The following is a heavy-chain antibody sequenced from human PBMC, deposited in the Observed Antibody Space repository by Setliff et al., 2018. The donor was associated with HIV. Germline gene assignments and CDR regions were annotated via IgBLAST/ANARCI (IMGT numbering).Heavy chain of an antibody. Sequence: PGGSLRLSCAASGFIFSSYSMQWVRQAPGKRLEYVASISGNGGSTYHANSVKGRFTISRDNSKNTLYLQMGSLRAEDTAVYYCAKAPSMQYYFDYWGQGTLVTVSS. J-gene: IGHJ4*02. V-gene: IGHV3-64*01. CDR2: ISGNGGST. CDR1: GFIFSSYS. CDR3: AKAPSMQYYFDY. D-gene: IGHD2-8*01.